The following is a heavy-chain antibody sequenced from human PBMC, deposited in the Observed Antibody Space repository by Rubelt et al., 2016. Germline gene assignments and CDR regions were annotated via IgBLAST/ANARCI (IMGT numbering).Heavy chain of an antibody. J-gene: IGHJ4*02. CDR3: AGVSVVVSPQYYLDY. D-gene: IGHD2-15*01. CDR1: GYSIRSNYY. V-gene: IGHV4-38-2*02. CDR2: MFHSGTT. Sequence: QVQLQESGPGLVKPSETLSLTCTVSGYSIRSNYYWGWIRQPPGKGLEWIGSMFHSGTTYYNPSLKSRVTISVDTSKSHFVLKLCSVTAADTAVYYCAGVSVVVSPQYYLDYWGQGTLVTVSS.